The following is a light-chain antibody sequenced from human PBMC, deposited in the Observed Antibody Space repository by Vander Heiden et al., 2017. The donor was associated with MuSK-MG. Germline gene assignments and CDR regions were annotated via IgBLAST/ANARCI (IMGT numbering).Light chain of an antibody. J-gene: IGLJ2*01. CDR3: QSADSSGTYGDVV. V-gene: IGLV3-25*03. Sequence: SYALTQPPSVSVSPGQTARITCSGDALPKQYAYWYQQKPGQAPVLVIYKDSERPSGIPERFSGSSSGTTVTLTISGVQAEDEADDYCQSADSSGTYGDVVFGGGTKLTVL. CDR1: ALPKQY. CDR2: KDS.